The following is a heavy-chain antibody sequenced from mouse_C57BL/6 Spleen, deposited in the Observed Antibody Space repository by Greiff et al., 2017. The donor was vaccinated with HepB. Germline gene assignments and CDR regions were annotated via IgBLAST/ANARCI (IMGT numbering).Heavy chain of an antibody. CDR1: GYTFTSYW. CDR3: TNPVYSTGFAY. J-gene: IGHJ3*01. CDR2: IYPGNSDT. Sequence: VQLQQSGTVLARPGASVKMSCKTSGYTFTSYWMHWVQQRPGQGLEWIGAIYPGNSDTSYNQKFKGKAKLTAVTSASTAYMELSSLTNEDSAVYYCTNPVYSTGFAYWGQGTLVTVSA. D-gene: IGHD1-1*01. V-gene: IGHV1-5*01.